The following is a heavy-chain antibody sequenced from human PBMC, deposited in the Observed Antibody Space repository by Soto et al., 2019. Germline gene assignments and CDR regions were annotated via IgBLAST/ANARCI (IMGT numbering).Heavy chain of an antibody. Sequence: EVQLVESGGGLVQPGGSLRLSCAASGFTFSSYWMHWVRQAPGKGLVWVSRISGDGSSTTYADSVKGRFTISRDSAKNTLYLQMNSLRAEDTAVYYCARGWGNSYTYTLGYWGQGTLVTVSS. D-gene: IGHD3-16*01. V-gene: IGHV3-74*01. CDR2: ISGDGSST. J-gene: IGHJ4*02. CDR3: ARGWGNSYTYTLGY. CDR1: GFTFSSYW.